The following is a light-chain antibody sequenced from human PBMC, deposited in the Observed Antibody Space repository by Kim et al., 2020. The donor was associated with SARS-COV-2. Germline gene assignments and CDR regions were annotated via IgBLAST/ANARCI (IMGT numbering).Light chain of an antibody. Sequence: GQSVTISCTGAGMDVGGYDYVSWYQQNPGKAPKLMVYDVSKRPSGVPDRFSGSKSGNTASLTIFGLQAEDEADYYCCSYAGTYTWVFGGGTQLTVL. V-gene: IGLV2-11*01. J-gene: IGLJ3*02. CDR2: DVS. CDR3: CSYAGTYTWV. CDR1: GMDVGGYDY.